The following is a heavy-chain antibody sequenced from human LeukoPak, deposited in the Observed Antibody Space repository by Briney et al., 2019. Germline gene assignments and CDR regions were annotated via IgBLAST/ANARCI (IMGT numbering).Heavy chain of an antibody. V-gene: IGHV3-23*01. CDR3: AIDINTAAAGDFDY. CDR1: GFTFSNYG. CDR2: ISDNGGRT. J-gene: IGHJ4*02. D-gene: IGHD6-13*01. Sequence: GGSLRLSCAASGFTFSNYGMSWVRQAPGKGLEWVSDISDNGGRTYYADSVKGRFTISRDNSKNTLYLQMNSLRAEDTAVYYCAIDINTAAAGDFDYWGQGTLVTVSS.